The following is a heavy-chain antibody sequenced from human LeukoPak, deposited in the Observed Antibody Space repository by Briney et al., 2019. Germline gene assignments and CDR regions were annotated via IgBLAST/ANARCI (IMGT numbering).Heavy chain of an antibody. V-gene: IGHV5-51*01. CDR1: GYSFSNYW. CDR2: IYPGDYET. D-gene: IGHD2-21*02. Sequence: GESLKISCEGSGYSFSNYWIGWVRQMPGKGLEWMGIIYPGDYETRYSPSFQGLVTISVDKSISTAYLQWSSLKASDTAMYYCATPPGYCGNDCSFGHWGQGTLVTVSS. J-gene: IGHJ4*02. CDR3: ATPPGYCGNDCSFGH.